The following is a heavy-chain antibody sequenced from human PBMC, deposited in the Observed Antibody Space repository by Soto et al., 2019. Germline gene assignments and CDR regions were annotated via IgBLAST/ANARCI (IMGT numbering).Heavy chain of an antibody. Sequence: QVQLVESGGGVVQPGRSLRLSCAASGFSFAYYGMHWVRQAPGKGLEWVAVISYDGTEKYYEDSVKGRFTISRDNTKNRLDLQMNSLRGEDTAVYFCAKAYATTGLDSWGQGTLVTVSS. CDR3: AKAYATTGLDS. V-gene: IGHV3-30*18. J-gene: IGHJ4*02. D-gene: IGHD4-17*01. CDR1: GFSFAYYG. CDR2: ISYDGTEK.